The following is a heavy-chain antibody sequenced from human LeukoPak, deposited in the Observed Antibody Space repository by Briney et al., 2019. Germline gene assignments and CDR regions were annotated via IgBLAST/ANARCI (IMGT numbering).Heavy chain of an antibody. V-gene: IGHV3-23*01. CDR1: GFTFSSYA. J-gene: IGHJ3*02. CDR3: AKVRGGDCHDAFDI. D-gene: IGHD2-21*02. Sequence: PRGSLRLSCAASGFTFSSYAMSWVRQAPGKGLEWVSVISGSGGNTYYADSVKGRFTISRDNSKNTLYLQMDSLRAEDTSVYYCAKVRGGDCHDAFDIWGQGTMVTVSS. CDR2: ISGSGGNT.